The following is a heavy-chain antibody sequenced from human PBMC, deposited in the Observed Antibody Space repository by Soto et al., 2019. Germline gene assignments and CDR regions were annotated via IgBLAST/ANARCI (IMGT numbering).Heavy chain of an antibody. V-gene: IGHV1-8*01. CDR1: GYTFTSYD. D-gene: IGHD2-8*01. CDR2: MNPNSGNT. CDR3: ARGKWLDY. J-gene: IGHJ4*02. Sequence: QVQLVQSGAEVKKPGASVKLSCKTSGYTFTSYDINWVRQATGQGLEWMGWMNPNSGNTGYAQKFQGRVTMTRDTSIGTAYMELSSLRSDGTAVYYCARGKWLDYWGQGTLVTVSS.